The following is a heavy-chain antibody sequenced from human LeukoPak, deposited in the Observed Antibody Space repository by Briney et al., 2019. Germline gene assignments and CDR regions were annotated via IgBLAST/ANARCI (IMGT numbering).Heavy chain of an antibody. CDR3: ARETKREYYLDY. Sequence: GGSLRLSCAASGFTFSSYGMHWVRQAPGKGLEWVAVISYDGSNKYYADSVKGRFTISRDNSKNTLYLQMNSLRAEDTAVYYCARETKREYYLDYWGQGTLVTVSS. D-gene: IGHD3-10*01. V-gene: IGHV3-30*03. CDR2: ISYDGSNK. J-gene: IGHJ4*02. CDR1: GFTFSSYG.